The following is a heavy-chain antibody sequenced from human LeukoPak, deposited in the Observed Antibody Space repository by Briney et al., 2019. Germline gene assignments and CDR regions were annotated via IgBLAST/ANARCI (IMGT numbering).Heavy chain of an antibody. CDR2: IIPIFGTA. V-gene: IGHV1-69*13. D-gene: IGHD3-10*01. J-gene: IGHJ6*03. Sequence: ASVKVSCKASGGTFSSYAISWVRQAPGQGLEWMGGIIPIFGTANYAQKFQGRVTITADESTRTAYMELSSLRSEDTAVYYCARGRITMVRGPYYYYMDVWGKGTTVTVSS. CDR3: ARGRITMVRGPYYYYMDV. CDR1: GGTFSSYA.